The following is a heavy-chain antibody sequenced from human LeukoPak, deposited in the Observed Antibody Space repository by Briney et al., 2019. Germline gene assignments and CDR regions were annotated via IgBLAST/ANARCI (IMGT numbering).Heavy chain of an antibody. CDR1: GVSISSYY. D-gene: IGHD6-19*01. CDR3: ARTVNSSGWRFNFDY. CDR2: IYYSGST. V-gene: IGHV4-59*01. J-gene: IGHJ4*02. Sequence: PSETLSLTCTVSGVSISSYYRSWIRQPPGKGLEWIGYIYYSGSTNYNPSLKSRVTISVDTSKNQFSLKLSSVTAADTAVYYCARTVNSSGWRFNFDYWGQGTLVTVSS.